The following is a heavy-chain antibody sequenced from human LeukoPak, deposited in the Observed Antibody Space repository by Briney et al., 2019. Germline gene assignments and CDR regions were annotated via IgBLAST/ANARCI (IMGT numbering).Heavy chain of an antibody. CDR1: GGTFSSYA. Sequence: ASVKVSCKASGGTFSSYAISWVRQAPGQGLEWMGGIIPIFGTANYAQKFRGRVTITADGSTSTAYMELSSLRSEDTAVYYCARGLSITMVQGVGYYYMDVWGKGTTVTVSS. CDR2: IIPIFGTA. V-gene: IGHV1-69*13. CDR3: ARGLSITMVQGVGYYYMDV. D-gene: IGHD3-10*01. J-gene: IGHJ6*03.